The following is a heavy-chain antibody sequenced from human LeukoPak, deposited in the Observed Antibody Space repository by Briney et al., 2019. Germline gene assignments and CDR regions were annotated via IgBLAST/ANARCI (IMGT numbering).Heavy chain of an antibody. D-gene: IGHD1-26*01. Sequence: GGSLRLSCAASGLTVSSSYMSWVRQAPGKGLEWVSVLYSGGNTYYADSVKGRFTLSRDYPKNTLYLQMNSLRAEDTAVYFCAKYSGSYYYPPNWDSWGQGTLVTVSS. CDR3: AKYSGSYYYPPNWDS. CDR1: GLTVSSSY. V-gene: IGHV3-53*01. CDR2: LYSGGNT. J-gene: IGHJ4*02.